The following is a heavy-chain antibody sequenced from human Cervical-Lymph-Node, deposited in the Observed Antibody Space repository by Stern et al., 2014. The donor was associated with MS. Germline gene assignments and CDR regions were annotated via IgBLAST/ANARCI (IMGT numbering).Heavy chain of an antibody. CDR3: ARDQGGIAAD. Sequence: VQLVQSGAEVKKPGSSVKVSCKASGDSFSTYTISWVRQAPGQGLEWMGGIDPMFRTPTYAQKFQGRVKITADESTSTAYMKLSGLRSEDTATYFCARDQGGIAADWGQGTRVTVSS. J-gene: IGHJ4*02. CDR2: IDPMFRTP. CDR1: GDSFSTYT. V-gene: IGHV1-69*01. D-gene: IGHD6-13*01.